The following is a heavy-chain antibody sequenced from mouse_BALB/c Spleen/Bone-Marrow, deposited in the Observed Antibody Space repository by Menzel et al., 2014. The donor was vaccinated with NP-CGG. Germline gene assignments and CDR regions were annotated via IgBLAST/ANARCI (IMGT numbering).Heavy chain of an antibody. V-gene: IGHV2-3*01. D-gene: IGHD4-1*01. J-gene: IGHJ2*01. Sequence: VKLQESGPGLVAPSQNLSITCSVSGFSLPSYGVSWVRQPPGKDLEWLGVIWGDGSTNYHSALISRLSISKDNSKSQSFLKLNSLQTDDTATYYWAKGPNWDGYFDYWGQGTTLTVSS. CDR1: GFSLPSYG. CDR3: AKGPNWDGYFDY. CDR2: IWGDGST.